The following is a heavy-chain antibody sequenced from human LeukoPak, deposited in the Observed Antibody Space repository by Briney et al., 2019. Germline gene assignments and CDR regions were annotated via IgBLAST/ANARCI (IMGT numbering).Heavy chain of an antibody. CDR3: AKVLSGSQDY. CDR2: IGGGGEST. V-gene: IGHV3-23*01. CDR1: GFTFSSYA. Sequence: GGSLRLSCAASGFTFSSYAMSWVRQAPAKGLEWVSTIGGGGESTYYADSVKGRFTISSDNSKNTVYLQMNSLRAEDTAVYYCAKVLSGSQDYWGQGTLVTVFS. J-gene: IGHJ4*02. D-gene: IGHD1-26*01.